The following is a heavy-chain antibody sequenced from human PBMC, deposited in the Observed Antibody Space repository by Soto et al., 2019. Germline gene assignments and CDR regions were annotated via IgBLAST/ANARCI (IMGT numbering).Heavy chain of an antibody. Sequence: LRLSCAASGFTFSSYGMHWVRQAPGEGLEWVAVIRFDGRKKHYADSVKGRFTISRDNSKDTLYLQMNSLRAEDTAIYYCARDGDTYYYDSSGYYVDYWGQGALVTVSS. D-gene: IGHD3-22*01. CDR2: IRFDGRKK. J-gene: IGHJ4*02. CDR3: ARDGDTYYYDSSGYYVDY. CDR1: GFTFSSYG. V-gene: IGHV3-33*01.